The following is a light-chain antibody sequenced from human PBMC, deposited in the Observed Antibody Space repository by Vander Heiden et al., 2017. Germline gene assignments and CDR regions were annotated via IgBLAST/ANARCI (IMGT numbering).Light chain of an antibody. J-gene: IGLJ3*02. V-gene: IGLV1-47*02. CDR3: AAWDDSLSKV. Sequence: QSVLTQPPSASGTPGQRVTISCSGSSSNIGSHYVYWYQQLPGTAPKLLIYSNNQRPSGVPDRFSGSKSGTSASLAISGLRSEDEADYYCAAWDDSLSKVFGGGTKLTV. CDR1: SSNIGSHY. CDR2: SNN.